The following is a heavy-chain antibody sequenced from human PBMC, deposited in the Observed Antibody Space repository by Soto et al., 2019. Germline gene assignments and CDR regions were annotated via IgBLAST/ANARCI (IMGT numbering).Heavy chain of an antibody. D-gene: IGHD3-16*01. CDR1: GLAFSDYH. CDR3: ASSRPGGIFHY. V-gene: IGHV3-72*01. Sequence: EMQLVESGGGLVQPGGSLRLTCVASGLAFSDYHMEWVRQAPGTGLEWIGRARNAPSARTTEHAASVRGRFTTSRDDSKNSLYLQMNSLKTEDTAMYYCASSRPGGIFHYWGQGTLVTVS. J-gene: IGHJ4*02. CDR2: ARNAPSARTT.